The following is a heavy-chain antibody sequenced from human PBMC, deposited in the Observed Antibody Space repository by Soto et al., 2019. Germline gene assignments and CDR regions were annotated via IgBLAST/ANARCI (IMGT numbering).Heavy chain of an antibody. V-gene: IGHV5-51*01. CDR2: IYPGDSDT. J-gene: IGHJ5*02. CDR1: GYSFTSYW. Sequence: PGESLKISCKVSGYSFTSYWIGWVRQMPGEGLEWMGIIYPGDSDTRYSPSFQGQVTISADKSISTAYLQWSSLKASDPAMYYCARGRRGIAEYNWFDPWGQGTLVTVS. D-gene: IGHD6-13*01. CDR3: ARGRRGIAEYNWFDP.